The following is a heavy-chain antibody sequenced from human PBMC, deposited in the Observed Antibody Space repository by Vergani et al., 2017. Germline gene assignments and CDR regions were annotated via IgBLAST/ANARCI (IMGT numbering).Heavy chain of an antibody. V-gene: IGHV3-23*01. CDR2: ISGSGGST. CDR3: AKDSGIAVAGRIHYYYSDGMDV. CDR1: GFTFSSYA. D-gene: IGHD6-19*01. Sequence: EVQLLESGGGLVQPGGSLRLSCAASGFTFSSYAMSWVRQAPGKGLEWVSAISGSGGSTYYADYVKGRFTISRDNSKNTLYLPMNSLGAEDTAVYYCAKDSGIAVAGRIHYYYSDGMDVWGQGTTVTVSS. J-gene: IGHJ6*01.